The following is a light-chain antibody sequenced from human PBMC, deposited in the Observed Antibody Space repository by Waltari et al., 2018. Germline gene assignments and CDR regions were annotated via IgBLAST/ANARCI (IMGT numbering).Light chain of an antibody. CDR1: QNIYRN. Sequence: IQMTQSPSALSASVGDRVTISCRASQNIYRNLAWYQQKPGKAPKLLIYAASSLQSGIPSRFSGSGSGTDFTLTISSLQPEDSATYYCQHYYDNPYSFGQGTKVEIK. V-gene: IGKV1-6*01. CDR3: QHYYDNPYS. CDR2: AAS. J-gene: IGKJ2*03.